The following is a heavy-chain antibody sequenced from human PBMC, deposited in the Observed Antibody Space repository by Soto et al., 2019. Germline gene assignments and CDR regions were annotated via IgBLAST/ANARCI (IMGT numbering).Heavy chain of an antibody. D-gene: IGHD4-4*01. CDR2: IYYSGST. CDR3: ASGIVPVTTPSYYDSGMDV. Sequence: SETLSLTCTVSGGSISSGGYYWSWIRQHPGKGLEWIGYIYYSGSTYYNPSLKSRVTISVDTSKNQFSLKLSSVTAADTAVYYCASGIVPVTTPSYYDSGMDVWGQGTKVTVSS. V-gene: IGHV4-31*03. J-gene: IGHJ6*02. CDR1: GGSISSGGYY.